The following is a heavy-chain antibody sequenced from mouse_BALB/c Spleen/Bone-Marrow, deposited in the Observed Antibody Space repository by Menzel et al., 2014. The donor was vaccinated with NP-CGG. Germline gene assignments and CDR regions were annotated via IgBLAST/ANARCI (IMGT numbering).Heavy chain of an antibody. Sequence: EVQGVESGGGLVQPGGSLKLSCAVSGFDFSRYWMSWVRQAPGKGLEWIGEINPESSTINYTPSLKDKFIVSRDNAKNTLYLQMSKVRSEDTALYYSARLGYYGMMAFWGQGTSVTVSS. CDR1: GFDFSRYW. D-gene: IGHD1-1*01. V-gene: IGHV4-1*02. CDR2: INPESSTI. CDR3: ARLGYYGMMAF. J-gene: IGHJ4*01.